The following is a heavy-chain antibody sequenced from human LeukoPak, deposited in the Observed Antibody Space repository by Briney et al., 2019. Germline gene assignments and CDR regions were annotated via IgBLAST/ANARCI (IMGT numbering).Heavy chain of an antibody. D-gene: IGHD1-26*01. CDR2: MNPNSGNT. Sequence: APVKVSCKASGYTFTSYDISWVRQATGQGLEWMGWMNPNSGNTGYAQNFQGRVTMTRNTSITTAYMELSSLISEDTAVYYCARGPLGEVGIVRMDVWGQGTTVTVSS. CDR3: ARGPLGEVGIVRMDV. CDR1: GYTFTSYD. V-gene: IGHV1-8*01. J-gene: IGHJ6*02.